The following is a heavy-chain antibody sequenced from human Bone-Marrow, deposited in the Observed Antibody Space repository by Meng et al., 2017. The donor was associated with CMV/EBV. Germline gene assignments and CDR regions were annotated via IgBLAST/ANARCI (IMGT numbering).Heavy chain of an antibody. V-gene: IGHV4-39*07. CDR3: AKWNWNVNWFEP. D-gene: IGHD1-1*01. CDR2: IYYSGST. CDR1: GGSISSSSYY. Sequence: SETLSFTCTVSGGSISSSSYYWGWIRQPPGKGLEWIGSIYYSGSTYYNPSLKSRVTVSVDTSKNQFSLKLSSVTTADTAVYYCAKWNWNVNWFEPWGPGTLVTVSS. J-gene: IGHJ5*02.